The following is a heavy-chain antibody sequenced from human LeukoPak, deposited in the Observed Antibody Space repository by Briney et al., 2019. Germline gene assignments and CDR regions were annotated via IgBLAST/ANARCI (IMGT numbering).Heavy chain of an antibody. CDR2: FYHSGST. V-gene: IGHV4-38-2*02. D-gene: IGHD1-26*01. CDR3: ARDIPSGSYGY. J-gene: IGHJ4*02. Sequence: SETLSLTCAVSGYSISSGYYWGWIRQPPGKGPEWIGNFYHSGSTYYNPSLRSRVTISVDTSKNQFSLKLSSVTAADTAVYYCARDIPSGSYGYWGQGTLVTVSS. CDR1: GYSISSGYY.